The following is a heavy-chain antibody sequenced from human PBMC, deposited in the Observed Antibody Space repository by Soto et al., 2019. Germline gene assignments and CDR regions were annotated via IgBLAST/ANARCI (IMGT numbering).Heavy chain of an antibody. Sequence: ASVKVSCKASGGTFSSYTISWVRQAPGQGLEWMGRIIPILGIANYAQKFQGRVTITADKSTSTAYMELSGLRPEDTAVYYCARGGSFLSGYYGLDWFDHWGQGTLVTVS. V-gene: IGHV1-69*02. CDR3: ARGGSFLSGYYGLDWFDH. CDR2: IIPILGIA. CDR1: GGTFSSYT. J-gene: IGHJ5*02. D-gene: IGHD3-3*01.